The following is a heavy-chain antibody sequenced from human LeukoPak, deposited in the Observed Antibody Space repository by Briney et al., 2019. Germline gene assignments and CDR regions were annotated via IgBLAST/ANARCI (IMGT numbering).Heavy chain of an antibody. CDR2: IYHSGST. CDR1: GGSISSGGYS. D-gene: IGHD3-10*01. Sequence: SETLSLTCAVSGGSISSGGYSWSWIRQPPGKGLEWIGYIYHSGSTYYNPSLKSRVTISVDKSKNQFSLKLSSVTAADTAVYYCARAARGGAFDYWGQGTLVTVSS. V-gene: IGHV4-30-2*01. J-gene: IGHJ4*02. CDR3: ARAARGGAFDY.